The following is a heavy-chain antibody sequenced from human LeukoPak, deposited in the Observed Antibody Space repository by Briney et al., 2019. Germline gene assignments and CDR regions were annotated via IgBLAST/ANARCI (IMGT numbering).Heavy chain of an antibody. D-gene: IGHD2-15*01. Sequence: SETLSLTCAVYGGSFSGYYWRWIRQTPGKGLEWIGEINHSGSAKYNPSLKSRVTISVTLSKNQFSLDLSSVTAADTGVYYCARGQPPYSDGSTYYAGGFYYYDNWGQGTLVTVSS. CDR1: GGSFSGYY. V-gene: IGHV4-34*01. CDR3: ARGQPPYSDGSTYYAGGFYYYDN. J-gene: IGHJ4*02. CDR2: INHSGSA.